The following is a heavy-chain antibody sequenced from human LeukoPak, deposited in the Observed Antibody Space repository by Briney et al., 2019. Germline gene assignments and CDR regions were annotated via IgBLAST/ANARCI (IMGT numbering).Heavy chain of an antibody. CDR1: GGSFSGYY. D-gene: IGHD2-2*01. Sequence: SETLSLTCAVYGGSFSGYYWSWIRQPPGKGLEWIGEINHSGSTSYNPSLKSRVTISVDTSKNQFSLKLSSVTAADTAVYYCARGRTGPGYCSSTSCYGGPRFDYWGQGTLVTVSS. CDR3: ARGRTGPGYCSSTSCYGGPRFDY. CDR2: INHSGST. V-gene: IGHV4-34*01. J-gene: IGHJ4*02.